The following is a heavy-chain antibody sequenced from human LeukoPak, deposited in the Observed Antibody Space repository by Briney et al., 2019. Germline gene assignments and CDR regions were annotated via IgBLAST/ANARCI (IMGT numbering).Heavy chain of an antibody. D-gene: IGHD3-3*01. CDR3: AKDPPYDYWSGYPDY. V-gene: IGHV3-7*03. Sequence: GGPLRLSCAASGFTFSSYWMSWVRQAPGKGLEWVANIKQDGSEKYYVDSVKGRFTISRDNAKNSLYLQMNSMRAEDTAVYYCAKDPPYDYWSGYPDYWGQGTLVTVSS. CDR2: IKQDGSEK. CDR1: GFTFSSYW. J-gene: IGHJ4*02.